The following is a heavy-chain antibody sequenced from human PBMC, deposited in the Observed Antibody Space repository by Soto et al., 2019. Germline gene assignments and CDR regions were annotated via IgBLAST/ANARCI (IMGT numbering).Heavy chain of an antibody. Sequence: GGSLRLSCAASGFTFSSYSMNWVRQAPGKGLEWVSYISSSSSTIYYADSVKGRFTISRDNAKNSLYLQVNSLRDEDTAVYYCARNRAHYGGNPTLGYWGQGTLVTVSS. J-gene: IGHJ4*02. V-gene: IGHV3-48*02. D-gene: IGHD4-17*01. CDR2: ISSSSSTI. CDR3: ARNRAHYGGNPTLGY. CDR1: GFTFSSYS.